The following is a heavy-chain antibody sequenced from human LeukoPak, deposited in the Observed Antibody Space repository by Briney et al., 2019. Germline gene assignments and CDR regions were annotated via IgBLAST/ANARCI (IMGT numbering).Heavy chain of an antibody. CDR3: AREWDFDSSGFYYYY. V-gene: IGHV1-69*13. CDR2: IIPLFGTA. Sequence: ASVKVSCKASGGIFSRYAISWVRQAPGQGLEWMGGIIPLFGTANYAQRFQGRVTITAVESTRTAYMELSSLRSEDTAIYYCAREWDFDSSGFYYYYWGQGTLVTVSS. CDR1: GGIFSRYA. D-gene: IGHD3-22*01. J-gene: IGHJ4*02.